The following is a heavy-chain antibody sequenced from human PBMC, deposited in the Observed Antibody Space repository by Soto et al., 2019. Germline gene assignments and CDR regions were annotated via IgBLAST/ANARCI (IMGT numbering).Heavy chain of an antibody. CDR3: ARDAEDVASYFDS. CDR2: ISSTTNYI. V-gene: IGHV3-21*06. CDR1: GFTFTRYS. Sequence: EVQLVESGGGLVKPGGSLRLSCAASGFTFTRYSMNWVRQAPGKGLEWVSSISSTTNYIYYGDSMKGRFTISRDNAKNPLYFEMNNLRDEDSAAYYGARDAEDVASYFDSWGQGTLFTFSS. J-gene: IGHJ4*02.